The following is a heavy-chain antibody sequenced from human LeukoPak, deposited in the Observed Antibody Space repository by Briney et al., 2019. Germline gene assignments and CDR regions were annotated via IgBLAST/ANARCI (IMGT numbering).Heavy chain of an antibody. CDR1: GFTFSSYA. J-gene: IGHJ5*02. Sequence: GGSLRLSCAASGFTFSSYAMHWVRQAPGKGLEYVSAISSNGGSTYYANSVKGRFTISRDNAKNSLYLQMNSLRAEDTAIFYCARKKYYYDSSAAGWFDAWGQGTLVTVSS. CDR3: ARKKYYYDSSAAGWFDA. D-gene: IGHD3-22*01. V-gene: IGHV3-64*01. CDR2: ISSNGGST.